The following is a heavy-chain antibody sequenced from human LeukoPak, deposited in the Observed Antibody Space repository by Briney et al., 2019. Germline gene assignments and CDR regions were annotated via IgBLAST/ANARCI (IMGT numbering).Heavy chain of an antibody. Sequence: GGSLRLSCAASGFRFSSYEMNWARQAPGKGLEWVSHISSSGSIIFYADSVKGRFTISRDNAKNSLYLQMNSLRAEDTSVYYCAGSLSSDYYFRDVGGKGTTVTVSS. CDR3: AGSLSSDYYFRDV. V-gene: IGHV3-48*03. D-gene: IGHD3/OR15-3a*01. J-gene: IGHJ6*03. CDR2: ISSSGSII. CDR1: GFRFSSYE.